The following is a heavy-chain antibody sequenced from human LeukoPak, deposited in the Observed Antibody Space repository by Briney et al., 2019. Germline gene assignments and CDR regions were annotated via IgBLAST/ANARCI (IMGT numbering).Heavy chain of an antibody. CDR1: TFIFRSYW. D-gene: IGHD1-26*01. V-gene: IGHV3-7*01. CDR2: IKQDGSEK. CDR3: ARDPGWELLGGFSYYYYYMDV. J-gene: IGHJ6*03. Sequence: PGGSLRLSCAASTFIFRSYWMSWVRQAPGEGLEWVANIKQDGSEKNYVDSVKGRFTISRDNAKNSLYLQMNSLRAEDTAVYYCARDPGWELLGGFSYYYYYMDVWGKGTTVTVSS.